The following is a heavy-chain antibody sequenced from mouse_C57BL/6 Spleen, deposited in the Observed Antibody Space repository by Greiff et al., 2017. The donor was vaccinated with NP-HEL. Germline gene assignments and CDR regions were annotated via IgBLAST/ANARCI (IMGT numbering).Heavy chain of an antibody. CDR3: AREWRLRPYYAMDY. D-gene: IGHD2-4*01. J-gene: IGHJ4*01. CDR1: GFTFSSYA. V-gene: IGHV5-4*01. Sequence: EVKLVESGGGLVKPGGSLKLSCAASGFTFSSYAMSWVRQTPEKRLEWVATISDGGSYTYYPDNVKGRFTLSRDNAKNNLYLQMSHLKSEDTAMYYCAREWRLRPYYAMDYWGQGTSVTVSS. CDR2: ISDGGSYT.